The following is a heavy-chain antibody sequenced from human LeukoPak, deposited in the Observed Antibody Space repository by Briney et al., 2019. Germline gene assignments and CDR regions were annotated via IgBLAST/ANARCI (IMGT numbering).Heavy chain of an antibody. Sequence: PSETLSLTCTVSGGSISSYYWSWIRQPPGKGLEWIGYIYYSGSTNYNPSLKSRVTMSVDTSKNQFSLKLCSVTAADTAVYYCASGIAARPGGYYYYMDVWGKGTTVTVSS. V-gene: IGHV4-59*12. CDR3: ASGIAARPGGYYYYMDV. D-gene: IGHD6-6*01. CDR1: GGSISSYY. J-gene: IGHJ6*03. CDR2: IYYSGST.